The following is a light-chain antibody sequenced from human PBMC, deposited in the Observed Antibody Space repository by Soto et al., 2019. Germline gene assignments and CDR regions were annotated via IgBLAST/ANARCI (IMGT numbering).Light chain of an antibody. CDR2: SAF. J-gene: IGKJ5*01. CDR3: QQGSTTPIT. Sequence: DIQMTQSTSPLSASIGDRVTITCRASQNIGSFINWYQQKPGEAPRLLVYSAFRIQSGVPSRFNASGSGTDFTLSISSLQPEDFSTYYCQQGSTTPITFGLGTRLEIK. CDR1: QNIGSF. V-gene: IGKV1-39*01.